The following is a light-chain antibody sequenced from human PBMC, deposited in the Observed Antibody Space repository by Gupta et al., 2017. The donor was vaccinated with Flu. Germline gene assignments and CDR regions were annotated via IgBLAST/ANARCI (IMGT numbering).Light chain of an antibody. Sequence: SYELTQPPSVSVSPGQTARITCSGDTLSNQYSYWYQQKPGQAPVLVIYKDTERPSGVTERFSGYSSGTTVTLTISGVQAEDEAAYYCQSADSTGTYVVFGGGTKLTVL. J-gene: IGLJ2*01. V-gene: IGLV3-25*03. CDR1: TLSNQY. CDR2: KDT. CDR3: QSADSTGTYVV.